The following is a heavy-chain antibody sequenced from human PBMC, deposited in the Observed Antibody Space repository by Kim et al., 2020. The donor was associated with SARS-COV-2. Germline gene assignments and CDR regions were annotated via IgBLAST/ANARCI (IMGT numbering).Heavy chain of an antibody. Sequence: SETLSLTCAVYGGSFSGYYWSWIRQPPGKGLEWIGEINHSGSTNYNPSLKSRVTISVDTSKNQFSLKLSSVTAADTAVYYCARGGVRGVIQWPARDYYYYGMDVWGQGTTVTVSS. CDR1: GGSFSGYY. CDR3: ARGGVRGVIQWPARDYYYYGMDV. J-gene: IGHJ6*02. D-gene: IGHD3-10*01. V-gene: IGHV4-34*01. CDR2: INHSGST.